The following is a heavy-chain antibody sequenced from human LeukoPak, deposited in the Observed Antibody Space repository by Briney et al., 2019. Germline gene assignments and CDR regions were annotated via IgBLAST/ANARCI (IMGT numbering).Heavy chain of an antibody. Sequence: SETLSLTCAVSGGSFSGSYWSWVRQPPGKGLEWIGEINQSGTTNYNPSLNGRVTISVDTSENQFSLNLNSVTAADTAVYYCARQKPSTFRQYGRGRPFDYWGQGTLVTVSS. CDR1: GGSFSGSY. D-gene: IGHD4-11*01. V-gene: IGHV4-34*01. CDR2: INQSGTT. CDR3: ARQKPSTFRQYGRGRPFDY. J-gene: IGHJ4*02.